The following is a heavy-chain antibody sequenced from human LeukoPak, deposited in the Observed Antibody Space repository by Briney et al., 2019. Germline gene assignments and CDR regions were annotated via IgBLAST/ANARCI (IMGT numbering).Heavy chain of an antibody. CDR2: ISGSGGST. Sequence: PGGSLRLSCAASGFTFNTYAMSWVRQAPGKGLEWVSAISGSGGSTYYADSVKGRFTTSRDNSKNTLYLQIHSLRAEDTAVYYCAKGKGSSSSSIDWWGQGTLVTVSS. CDR1: GFTFNTYA. J-gene: IGHJ4*02. CDR3: AKGKGSSSSSIDW. V-gene: IGHV3-23*01. D-gene: IGHD2-15*01.